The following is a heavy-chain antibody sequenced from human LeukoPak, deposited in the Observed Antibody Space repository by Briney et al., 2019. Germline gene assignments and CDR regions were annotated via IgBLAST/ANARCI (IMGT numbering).Heavy chain of an antibody. CDR3: ARERRQYSSGWYDFDY. V-gene: IGHV1-2*02. CDR1: GYTFTGYY. J-gene: IGHJ4*02. Sequence: ASVKVSCKASGYTFTGYYMHWVRQAPGQGLEWMGWINPNSGGTNYAQKFQGRVTMTRDTSISIAYMELSRLRSDDTAVYYCARERRQYSSGWYDFDYWGQGTLVTVSS. CDR2: INPNSGGT. D-gene: IGHD6-19*01.